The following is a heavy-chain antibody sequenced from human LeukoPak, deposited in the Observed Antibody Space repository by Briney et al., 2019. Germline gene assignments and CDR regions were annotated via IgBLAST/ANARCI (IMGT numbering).Heavy chain of an antibody. D-gene: IGHD3-3*01. J-gene: IGHJ4*02. Sequence: ASVKVSCKASGYTFTSYGISWVRQAPGQGLEWMGWISAYNGNTNYAQKFQGRVTMTTDTSTSTAYMELRSLRSDDTAVYYCASSMIRFLEWLPQTDYWGQGTLVTVSS. V-gene: IGHV1-18*01. CDR1: GYTFTSYG. CDR3: ASSMIRFLEWLPQTDY. CDR2: ISAYNGNT.